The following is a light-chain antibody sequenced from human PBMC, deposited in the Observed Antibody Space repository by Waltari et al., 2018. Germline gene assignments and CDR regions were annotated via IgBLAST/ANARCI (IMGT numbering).Light chain of an antibody. CDR3: LSRDTTSTRV. V-gene: IGLV3-19*01. CDR2: GQD. Sequence: SSELTQDPAVSVALGQTVSITCQGDSLRRYSASWYQQRPGQAPILILYGQDNRPSGIPVRFSGSTSGNTASLTITGAQAEDEADYYCLSRDTTSTRVFGGGTRLTV. J-gene: IGLJ3*02. CDR1: SLRRYS.